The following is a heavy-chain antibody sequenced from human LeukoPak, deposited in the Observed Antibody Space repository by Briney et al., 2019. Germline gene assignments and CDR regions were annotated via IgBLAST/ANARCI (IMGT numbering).Heavy chain of an antibody. CDR3: ARGPSGYHNT. Sequence: GGSLRLSCAASGFTFSSYSMTWVRQAPGKGLEWVSYISSSSTTIYYADSVKGRFTISRDNAKNSLYLQMNSLRAEDTAVYYCARGPSGYHNTGGQGTLVTVSS. J-gene: IGHJ4*02. V-gene: IGHV3-48*01. CDR2: ISSSSTTI. D-gene: IGHD5-12*01. CDR1: GFTFSSYS.